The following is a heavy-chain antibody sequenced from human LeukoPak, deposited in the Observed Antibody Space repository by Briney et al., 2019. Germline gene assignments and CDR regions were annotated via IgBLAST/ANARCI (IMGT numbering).Heavy chain of an antibody. D-gene: IGHD3-9*01. J-gene: IGHJ5*02. V-gene: IGHV5-51*01. Sequence: LGESLKISCKGSGYSFTTSWIAWVRQMPGKGLEWMGIIYPGNSDTRYSPSFQGQVTISADKSISTAYLQWSSLEASDTAMYYCAFYDILTGNWFDPWGQGTLVTVSS. CDR1: GYSFTTSW. CDR3: AFYDILTGNWFDP. CDR2: IYPGNSDT.